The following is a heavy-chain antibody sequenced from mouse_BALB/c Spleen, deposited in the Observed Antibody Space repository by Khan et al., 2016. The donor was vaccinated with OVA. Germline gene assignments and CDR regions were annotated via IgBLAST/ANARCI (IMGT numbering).Heavy chain of an antibody. CDR3: ARQPYYHYNIMDY. CDR2: IWSDGST. D-gene: IGHD2-10*01. V-gene: IGHV2-6-1*01. J-gene: IGHJ4*01. Sequence: QVQLKESGPGLVAPSQSLSLTCTISGFSLTNYGVHWVRQPPGKGLEWLVVIWSDGSTTYNSAFQSRLTISKDNSKNQVFLKMNSLQTDDTAMYFCARQPYYHYNIMDYWGQGTSVTVSS. CDR1: GFSLTNYG.